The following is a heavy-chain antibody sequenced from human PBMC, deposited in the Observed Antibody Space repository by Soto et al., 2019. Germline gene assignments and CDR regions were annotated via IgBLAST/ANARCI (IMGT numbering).Heavy chain of an antibody. CDR3: ARIGVIGARLGNYGVDV. V-gene: IGHV4-31*03. D-gene: IGHD2-21*01. CDR1: GGSITGFNYY. Sequence: QVQLQESGPGLVKPSQTLSLTCTVSGGSITGFNYYWMWICQHPGKGREWVGYIYYSGSTYYNPSLKSRLAISVDTTKSQFSLNLSSVTAADTAVYYCARIGVIGARLGNYGVDVWGHGNTVTVSS. J-gene: IGHJ6*02. CDR2: IYYSGST.